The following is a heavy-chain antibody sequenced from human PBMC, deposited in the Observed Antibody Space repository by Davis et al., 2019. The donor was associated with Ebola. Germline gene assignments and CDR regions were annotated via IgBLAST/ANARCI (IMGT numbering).Heavy chain of an antibody. CDR2: IYPGDSDT. Sequence: GESLKISCKGSGYSFTSYWIGWVRQMPGKGPEWMGIIYPGDSDTRYSPSFQGQVTISADKSISTAYLQWSSLKASDTAMYYCARPCSSTSCYFGAFDIWGQGTMVTVSS. J-gene: IGHJ3*02. D-gene: IGHD2-2*01. V-gene: IGHV5-51*01. CDR1: GYSFTSYW. CDR3: ARPCSSTSCYFGAFDI.